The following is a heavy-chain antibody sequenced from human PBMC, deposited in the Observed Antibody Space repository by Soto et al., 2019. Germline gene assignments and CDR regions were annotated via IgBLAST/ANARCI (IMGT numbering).Heavy chain of an antibody. CDR2: IYYSGST. CDR1: GGSISNGGYY. CDR3: ARESHPRGYTFGYDY. D-gene: IGHD5-18*01. Sequence: SETLSLTCTVSGGSISNGGYYWSWIRQHPGKGLEWIGYIYYSGSTFYNPSLKSRVTISVDTSKNQFSLKLSSVTAADTAVYYCARESHPRGYTFGYDYWGQGALVTVSS. J-gene: IGHJ4*02. V-gene: IGHV4-31*03.